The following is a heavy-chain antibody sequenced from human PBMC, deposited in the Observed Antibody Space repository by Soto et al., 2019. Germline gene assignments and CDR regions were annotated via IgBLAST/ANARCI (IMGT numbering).Heavy chain of an antibody. J-gene: IGHJ4*02. CDR2: IYWDDDK. V-gene: IGHV2-5*02. Sequence: QITLQESGPTLVKPTQTLTLTRTFSGFSLSTYGVGVAWVRQPPGKALEWLALIYWDDDKRYSPSLETRLTITKDTSKNHVVLTMTNMDPVDTGTYYCAHRPGFSMSFDYWGQGALVTVSS. CDR1: GFSLSTYGVG. D-gene: IGHD3-22*01. CDR3: AHRPGFSMSFDY.